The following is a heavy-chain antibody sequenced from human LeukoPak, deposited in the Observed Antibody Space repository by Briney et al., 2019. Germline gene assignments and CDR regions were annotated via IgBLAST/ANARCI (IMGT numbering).Heavy chain of an antibody. D-gene: IGHD1-1*01. CDR3: ARDRELGY. J-gene: IGHJ4*02. Sequence: SETLSFTCTVSGGSINNYYWSWIRQPPGKGLEWIGWSYQRGSTSYNPSLKSRVAISVDTSKNQFSLKLISVTAADTAVYYCARDRELGYWGQGTLVTVSS. V-gene: IGHV4-59*01. CDR1: GGSINNYY. CDR2: SYQRGST.